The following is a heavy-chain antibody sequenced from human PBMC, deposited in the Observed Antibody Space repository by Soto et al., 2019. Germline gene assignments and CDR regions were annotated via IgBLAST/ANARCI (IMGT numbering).Heavy chain of an antibody. V-gene: IGHV4-30-2*01. J-gene: IGHJ4*02. CDR2: IYHSGSI. CDR3: ASVPDY. D-gene: IGHD2-2*01. CDR1: GGSISSGGYS. Sequence: QLQLQESGSGLVKPSQTLSLTCAGSGGSISSGGYSWSWIRQPPGRGLEGIGYIYHSGSIYYNPSLKRRVTISVDMSKNQFSLKLSSVTAADTAVYYCASVPDYLGQGTLVTVSS.